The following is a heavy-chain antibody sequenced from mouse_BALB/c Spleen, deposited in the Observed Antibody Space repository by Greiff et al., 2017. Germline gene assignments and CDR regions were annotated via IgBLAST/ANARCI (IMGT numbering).Heavy chain of an antibody. Sequence: QVQLQQPGAELVRPGASVKLSCKASGYTFTSYWINWVKQRPGQGLEWIGNIYPSDSYTNYNQEFKDKATLTVDKSSSTAYMQLSSPTSEDSAVYYCTRAGTGFAYWGQGTLVTVSA. CDR3: TRAGTGFAY. CDR1: GYTFTSYW. J-gene: IGHJ3*01. CDR2: IYPSDSYT. D-gene: IGHD4-1*01. V-gene: IGHV1-69*02.